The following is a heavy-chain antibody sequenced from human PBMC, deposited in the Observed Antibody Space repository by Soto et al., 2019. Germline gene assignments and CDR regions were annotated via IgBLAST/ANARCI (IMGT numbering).Heavy chain of an antibody. CDR3: VRGGVLKPFDP. V-gene: IGHV1-69*12. CDR2: ISPMYGTT. Sequence: QVQLVQSGAEVKKPGSSVKVSCQTSGGTFSSYSIHWVRQAPGQGLEYMGSISPMYGTTNYARTYRGRVTFMADESKSTVYMEMTNLKSDDTALYFCVRGGVLKPFDPWGQGTLVTVSS. CDR1: GGTFSSYS. J-gene: IGHJ5*02. D-gene: IGHD3-16*01.